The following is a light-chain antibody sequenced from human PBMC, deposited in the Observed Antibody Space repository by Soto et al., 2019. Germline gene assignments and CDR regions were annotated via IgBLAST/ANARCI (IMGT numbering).Light chain of an antibody. V-gene: IGKV3-11*01. CDR2: DAS. Sequence: ETVLTQSPATLSLSPGERATLSCRASQSVSSYLAWYQQKPGQAPRILIYDASNRATGIPARFSGSGSGTDFTLTISSLEPEDFAVYYCQQRSNWPPITFGQGTRLEIK. J-gene: IGKJ5*01. CDR1: QSVSSY. CDR3: QQRSNWPPIT.